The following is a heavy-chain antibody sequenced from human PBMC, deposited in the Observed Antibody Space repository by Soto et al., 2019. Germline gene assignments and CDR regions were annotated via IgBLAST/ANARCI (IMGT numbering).Heavy chain of an antibody. CDR3: AIDSTPYYYGMVV. CDR2: IWYDGSNK. V-gene: IGHV3-33*01. J-gene: IGHJ6*02. Sequence: GGSLRLSCAASGFTFSSYGMHWVRQAPGKGLEWVAVIWYDGSNKYYADSVKGRFTISRDNSKNTLYLQMNSLRAEDTAVYYCAIDSTPYYYGMVVWGQGTTLIVAS. D-gene: IGHD4-17*01. CDR1: GFTFSSYG.